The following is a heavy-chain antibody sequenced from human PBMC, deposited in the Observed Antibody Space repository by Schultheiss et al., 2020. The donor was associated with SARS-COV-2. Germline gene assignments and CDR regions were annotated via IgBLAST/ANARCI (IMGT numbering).Heavy chain of an antibody. CDR3: ARAKGWGMVRGVIDY. CDR1: GGSFSGYY. J-gene: IGHJ4*02. D-gene: IGHD3-10*01. Sequence: GSLRLSCAVYGGSFSGYYWSWIRQPPGKGLEWIGEINHSGSTNYNPSLKSRVTISVDTSKNQFSLKLSSVTAADTAVYYCARAKGWGMVRGVIDYWGQGTLVTVSS. V-gene: IGHV4-34*01. CDR2: INHSGST.